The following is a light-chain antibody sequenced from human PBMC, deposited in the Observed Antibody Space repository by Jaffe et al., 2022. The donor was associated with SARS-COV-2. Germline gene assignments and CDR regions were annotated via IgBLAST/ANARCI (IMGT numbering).Light chain of an antibody. Sequence: DIQMTQSPSTLSASVGDRVTITCRASQSISSWLAWFQQKPGKAPKLLIYKASSLESGVPSRFSGSGFGTEFTLTISSLQPDDFATYYCQQYNIYPFTFGPGTKVDIK. J-gene: IGKJ3*01. CDR3: QQYNIYPFT. CDR2: KAS. CDR1: QSISSW. V-gene: IGKV1-5*03.